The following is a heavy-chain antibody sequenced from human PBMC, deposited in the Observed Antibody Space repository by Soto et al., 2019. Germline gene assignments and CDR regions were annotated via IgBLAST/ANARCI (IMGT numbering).Heavy chain of an antibody. Sequence: EVQLVESGGGLAQPGGSLRLSCAASGFTVSSNYRNWVRQAPGTGLEWVSIIYGAASTYYADSVKGRFTISRDNSKNTMYLQMNSLRAEDTAVYYCARDGPSRSRYYFDYWGQGTLVTVSS. CDR2: IYGAAST. J-gene: IGHJ4*02. CDR3: ARDGPSRSRYYFDY. D-gene: IGHD6-13*01. CDR1: GFTVSSNY. V-gene: IGHV3-66*01.